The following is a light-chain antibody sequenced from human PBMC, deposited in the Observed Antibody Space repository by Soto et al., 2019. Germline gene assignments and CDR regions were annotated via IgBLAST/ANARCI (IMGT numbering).Light chain of an antibody. Sequence: QTVVTQEPSLTVSPGGTVTLTCASSTGAVTSGYYPNWFQQKPGQAPRSLIYSTSNTHSWTPARFSGSLLGGKPALTLSGVQPADEAEYYCLLYYGGAYVFGTGTKLTVL. CDR1: TGAVTSGYY. CDR2: STS. V-gene: IGLV7-43*01. CDR3: LLYYGGAYV. J-gene: IGLJ1*01.